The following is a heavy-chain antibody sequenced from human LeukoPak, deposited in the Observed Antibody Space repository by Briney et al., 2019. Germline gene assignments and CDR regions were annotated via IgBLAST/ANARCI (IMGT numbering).Heavy chain of an antibody. V-gene: IGHV4-39*01. D-gene: IGHD1-14*01. CDR1: GGSISSSSYY. Sequence: SETLSLTCTVPGGSISSSSYYWGWIRQPPGKGLEWIGSIYYSGSTYYNPSLKSRVTISVDTSKNQCSLKLSSVTAADTAVYYCASLARSGMDVWGQGTTVTVSS. J-gene: IGHJ6*02. CDR3: ASLARSGMDV. CDR2: IYYSGST.